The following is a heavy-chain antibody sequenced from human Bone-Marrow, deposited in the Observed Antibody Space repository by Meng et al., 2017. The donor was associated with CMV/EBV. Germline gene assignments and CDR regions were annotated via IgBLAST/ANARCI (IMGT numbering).Heavy chain of an antibody. CDR1: VGTFSSYA. Sequence: SVNVSCKASVGTFSSYAISWVRQAPGQGLEWMGGIILIFGTANYAQKFQGRVTITTDESTSTAYMELSSLRSEDTAVYYCAREYSSSLYYYYYGMDVWGQGTTVTVSS. D-gene: IGHD6-6*01. V-gene: IGHV1-69*05. J-gene: IGHJ6*02. CDR3: AREYSSSLYYYYYGMDV. CDR2: IILIFGTA.